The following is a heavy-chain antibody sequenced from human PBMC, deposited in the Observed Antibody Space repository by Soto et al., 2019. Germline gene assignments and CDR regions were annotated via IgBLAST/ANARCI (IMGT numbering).Heavy chain of an antibody. CDR3: ARAGGTTVTGLWHFDS. Sequence: QVQLEESGGGVVQPGRSLRLSCVACGFTFNTYSMHWVRQPPGKGLEWLAAIWYDGTQKYYAVSVKGRFIITRDNSKKKLYLKMNSLRAEDTAVYYCARAGGTTVTGLWHFDSWGQATLVTVYS. CDR1: GFTFNTYS. CDR2: IWYDGTQK. D-gene: IGHD4-17*01. V-gene: IGHV3-33*01. J-gene: IGHJ4*02.